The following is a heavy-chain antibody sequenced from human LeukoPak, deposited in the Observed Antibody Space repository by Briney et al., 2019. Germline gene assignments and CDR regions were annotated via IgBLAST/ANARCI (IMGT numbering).Heavy chain of an antibody. Sequence: ASVKVSCKTSGYNFIDYYIHWVRQAPGQGLEWMGWISAYNGNTNYAQKLQGRVTMTTDTSTSTAYMELRSLRSDDTAVYYCARVYRDTYGQNWGQGTLVTVSS. CDR2: ISAYNGNT. CDR3: ARVYRDTYGQN. V-gene: IGHV1-18*04. CDR1: GYNFIDYY. J-gene: IGHJ4*02. D-gene: IGHD5-18*01.